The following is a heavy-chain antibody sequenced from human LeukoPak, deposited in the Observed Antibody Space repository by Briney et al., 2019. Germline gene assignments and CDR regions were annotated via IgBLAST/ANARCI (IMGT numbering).Heavy chain of an antibody. CDR1: GFTFSTYW. CDR2: IKQDGSEK. D-gene: IGHD6-13*01. Sequence: GGSLRLSCAASGFTFSTYWMSWVRQAPGKGLEGVANIKQDGSEKKYVDSVKGLFTISRYHAKTSLYLQMNSLRAEDTAVYYCARRWYSSTRNNYYYYYMDFWGKGTTVTVSS. CDR3: ARRWYSSTRNNYYYYYMDF. J-gene: IGHJ6*03. V-gene: IGHV3-7*01.